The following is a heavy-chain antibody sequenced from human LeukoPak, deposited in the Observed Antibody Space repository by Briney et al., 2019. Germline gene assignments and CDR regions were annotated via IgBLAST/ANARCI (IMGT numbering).Heavy chain of an antibody. V-gene: IGHV4-59*01. Sequence: SETLSLTCTVSGGSISSYYWSRIRRPPGKGLEWIGYIYYSGSTNYNPSLKSRVTISVDTSKNQFSLKLSSVTAADTAVYYCARGTIAAAGTVGWFDPCGQGTLVTVSS. CDR2: IYYSGST. CDR1: GGSISSYY. CDR3: ARGTIAAAGTVGWFDP. J-gene: IGHJ5*02. D-gene: IGHD6-13*01.